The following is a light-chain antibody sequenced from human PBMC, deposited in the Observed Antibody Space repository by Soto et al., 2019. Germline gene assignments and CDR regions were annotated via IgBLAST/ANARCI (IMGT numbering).Light chain of an antibody. J-gene: IGKJ1*01. V-gene: IGKV3-20*01. CDR1: QSVISSY. Sequence: EDVFMQSPCTVSLSPGDRATVSCRASQSVISSYLAWYQQKPGQAPRLLIYSASRRATGIPDRFSGSGSGTDFTLTISRLEPEDFAVYYCQQYGSSPLWTFGQGTKVDIK. CDR2: SAS. CDR3: QQYGSSPLWT.